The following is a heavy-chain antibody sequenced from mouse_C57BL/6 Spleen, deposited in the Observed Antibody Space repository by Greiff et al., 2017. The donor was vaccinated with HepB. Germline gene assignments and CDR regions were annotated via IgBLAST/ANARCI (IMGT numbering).Heavy chain of an antibody. CDR1: GYTFTSYG. CDR3: ARRYDYDYWYFDV. Sequence: VQLQESGAELARPGASVKLSSKASGYTFTSYGISWVKQRTGQGLEWIGEIYPRSGNTYYNEKFKGKATLTADKSSSTAYMELRSLTSEDSAVYFCARRYDYDYWYFDVWGTGTTVTVSS. J-gene: IGHJ1*03. CDR2: IYPRSGNT. V-gene: IGHV1-81*01. D-gene: IGHD2-4*01.